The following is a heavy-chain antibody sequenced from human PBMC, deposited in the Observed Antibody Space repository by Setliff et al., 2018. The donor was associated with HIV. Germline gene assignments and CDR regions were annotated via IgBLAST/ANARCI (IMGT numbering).Heavy chain of an antibody. CDR1: GFTFSDYY. D-gene: IGHD3-22*01. Sequence: GGSLRLSCAASGFTFSDYYMSWIRQAPGKGLEWVSYISSRGSTIYYADSVKGRFTISRDNAKSSLYLQMNSLRAEDTAVYYCARPNYYDSSGSFDYWGQGTLVTVSS. CDR2: ISSRGSTI. J-gene: IGHJ4*02. CDR3: ARPNYYDSSGSFDY. V-gene: IGHV3-11*04.